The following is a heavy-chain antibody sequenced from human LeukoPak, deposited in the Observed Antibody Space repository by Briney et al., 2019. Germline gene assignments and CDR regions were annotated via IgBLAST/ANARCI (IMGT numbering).Heavy chain of an antibody. J-gene: IGHJ5*02. CDR3: VRASSGENWFDP. Sequence: ASVKVSCKASGYTFTSYDINWVRQATGQGLEWMGWMNPNSGNTGYAQKFQGRVIMTRNTSISTAYMELSSLRSEDTAEYYCVRASSGENWFDPWGQGTLVTVSS. D-gene: IGHD3-10*01. V-gene: IGHV1-8*01. CDR1: GYTFTSYD. CDR2: MNPNSGNT.